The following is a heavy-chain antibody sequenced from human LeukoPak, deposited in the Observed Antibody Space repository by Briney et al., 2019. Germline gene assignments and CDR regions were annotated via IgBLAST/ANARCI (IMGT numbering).Heavy chain of an antibody. CDR1: GFSFSTYT. CDR2: ISVDGSRV. V-gene: IGHV3-23*01. J-gene: IGHJ4*02. CDR3: APIGGWGTYPLDY. D-gene: IGHD3-16*01. Sequence: GGSQRLSCTTSGFSFSTYTMSWVRQAPGMGLEWIASISVDGSRVMYADSVLGRFTISRDNSKNTLYLQMSTLRVDDTAVYYCAPIGGWGTYPLDYWGQRPLVTVSS.